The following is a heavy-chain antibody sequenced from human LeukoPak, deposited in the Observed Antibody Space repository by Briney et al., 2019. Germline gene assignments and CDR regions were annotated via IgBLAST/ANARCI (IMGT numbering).Heavy chain of an antibody. CDR3: AREEGSAFWSGYYRN. Sequence: SQTLSLTCTVSGGFISSGSYYWSWIRQPAGKGLEWIGRIYTSESTNYNPSLKSRVTISVDTTKNQFSLKLSSVTAPDTAVYDCAREEGSAFWSGYYRNWGQGTLVTVSS. CDR2: IYTSEST. CDR1: GGFISSGSYY. V-gene: IGHV4-61*02. J-gene: IGHJ4*02. D-gene: IGHD3-3*01.